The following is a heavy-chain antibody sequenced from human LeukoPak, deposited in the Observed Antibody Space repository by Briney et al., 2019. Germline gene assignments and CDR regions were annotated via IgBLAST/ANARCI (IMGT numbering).Heavy chain of an antibody. CDR3: ARVDPDSSSTLEVFDY. J-gene: IGHJ4*02. V-gene: IGHV4-59*11. D-gene: IGHD6-6*01. CDR1: GGSISRHY. Sequence: SETLSLTCTVSGGSISRHYWSWIRQPPGRGLEWIGNIYYSGSTKHNPSLKSRVTISVDTSKNQFSLKLSSVTAADTAVYYCARVDPDSSSTLEVFDYWGQGTLVTVSS. CDR2: IYYSGST.